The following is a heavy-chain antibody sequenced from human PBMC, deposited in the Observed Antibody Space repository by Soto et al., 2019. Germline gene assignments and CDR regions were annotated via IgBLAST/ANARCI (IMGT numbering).Heavy chain of an antibody. CDR2: ISGSGGNT. J-gene: IGHJ5*02. D-gene: IGHD1-26*01. CDR1: GFTFTTYA. CDR3: ASGSYLNWFDP. V-gene: IGHV3-23*01. Sequence: GGSLRLSCAASGFTFTTYAMSWVRQDPGKGLAWVSAISGSGGNTYYADSVKGRFTISRDNAKNSLYLQMNSLRAEDTAVYYCASGSYLNWFDPWGQGTLVTVSS.